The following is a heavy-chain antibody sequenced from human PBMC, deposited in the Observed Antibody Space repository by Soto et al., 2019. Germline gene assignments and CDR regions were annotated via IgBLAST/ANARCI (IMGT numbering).Heavy chain of an antibody. V-gene: IGHV3-7*03. CDR1: GFTFSSYW. CDR2: IKQDGSEK. CDR3: ARGSYGSGSYYRVDYYYYGMDV. J-gene: IGHJ6*02. D-gene: IGHD3-10*01. Sequence: VQLVESGGGVVQPGRSLRLSCAASGFTFSSYWMSWVRQAPGKGLEWVANIKQDGSEKYYVDSVKGRFTISRDNAKNSLYLQMNSLRAEDTAVYYCARGSYGSGSYYRVDYYYYGMDVWGQGTTVTVSS.